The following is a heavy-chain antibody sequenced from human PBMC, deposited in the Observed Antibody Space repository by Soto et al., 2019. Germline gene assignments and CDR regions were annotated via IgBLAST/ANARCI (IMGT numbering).Heavy chain of an antibody. J-gene: IGHJ5*01. Sequence: QVQLQESGPGLLKPSQTLSLICTVSGGSITSGGYYWSWIRQHPGKGLEWIGSINSSGNTLYNPSLQCRGTISVDWSKDPFSLKLNSFDAGDPAVFFFGRGWLRGLYSDHDAGFDSWGQGTLVTVSS. CDR3: GRGWLRGLYSDHDAGFDS. V-gene: IGHV4-31*03. CDR2: INSSGNT. CDR1: GGSITSGGYY. D-gene: IGHD3-16*01.